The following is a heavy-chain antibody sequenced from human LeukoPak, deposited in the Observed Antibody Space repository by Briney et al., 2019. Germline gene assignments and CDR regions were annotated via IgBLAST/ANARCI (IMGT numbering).Heavy chain of an antibody. V-gene: IGHV1-18*01. Sequence: GASVKVSCKASGGTFSSYAISWVRQAPGQGLEWMGWISAYNGNTNYAQKLQGRVTMTTDTSTSTAYMELRSLRSDDTAVYYCARDRQQLVWRYYYYYGMDVWGQGTTVTVSS. J-gene: IGHJ6*02. CDR3: ARDRQQLVWRYYYYYGMDV. D-gene: IGHD6-13*01. CDR2: ISAYNGNT. CDR1: GGTFSSYA.